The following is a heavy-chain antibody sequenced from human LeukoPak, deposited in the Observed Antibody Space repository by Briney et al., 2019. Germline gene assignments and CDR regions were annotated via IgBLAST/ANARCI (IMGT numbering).Heavy chain of an antibody. CDR2: IYSGGST. CDR1: GFTVSSNY. D-gene: IGHD3-9*01. Sequence: GGSLRLSCAASGFTVSSNYMSWVRQAPGKGLEWVSVIYSGGSTYYADSVKGRFTISRDNSKNTLYLQMNSLRAEDTAVYYCARWGAGYYKGYFDYWGQGTLVTVSS. CDR3: ARWGAGYYKGYFDY. V-gene: IGHV3-53*01. J-gene: IGHJ4*02.